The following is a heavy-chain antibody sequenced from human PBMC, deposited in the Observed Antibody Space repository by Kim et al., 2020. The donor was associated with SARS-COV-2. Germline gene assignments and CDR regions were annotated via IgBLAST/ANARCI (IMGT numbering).Heavy chain of an antibody. V-gene: IGHV3-48*02. Sequence: GGSLRLSCAASGFTFSSYSMNWVRQAPGKGLEWVSYISSSSSTIYYADSVKGRFTISRDNAKNSLYLQMNSLRDEDTAVYYCARSGYSSGWYYFDYWGQGTLVTVSS. CDR1: GFTFSSYS. J-gene: IGHJ4*02. CDR2: ISSSSSTI. D-gene: IGHD6-19*01. CDR3: ARSGYSSGWYYFDY.